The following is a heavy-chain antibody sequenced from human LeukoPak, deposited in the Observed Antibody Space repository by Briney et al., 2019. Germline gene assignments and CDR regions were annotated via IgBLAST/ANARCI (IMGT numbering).Heavy chain of an antibody. V-gene: IGHV4-39*07. CDR2: IYYSGST. D-gene: IGHD4-17*01. CDR3: ARGVDYGETNWFDP. Sequence: PSETLSLTCTVSGGSISSSGLHWGWIRQPPGKGLEWIGSIYYSGSTYYNPSLKSRVTISVDRSKNQFSLKLSSVTTADTAVYYCARGVDYGETNWFDPWGQGTLVTVSS. J-gene: IGHJ5*02. CDR1: GGSISSSGLH.